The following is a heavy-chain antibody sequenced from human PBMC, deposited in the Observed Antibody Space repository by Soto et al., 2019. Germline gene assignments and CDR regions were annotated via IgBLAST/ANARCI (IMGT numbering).Heavy chain of an antibody. CDR3: ARNVWFGESIAYYYYGMDV. Sequence: QVQLVQSGAEVKKPGSSVKVSCKASGGTFSSYAISWVRQASGQGLEWMGGIIPIFGTANYAQKFQGRVTITADESTRTAYMERSSVSSEDTAVYYCARNVWFGESIAYYYYGMDVWGQGTTVTFSS. CDR2: IIPIFGTA. J-gene: IGHJ6*02. D-gene: IGHD3-10*01. CDR1: GGTFSSYA. V-gene: IGHV1-69*01.